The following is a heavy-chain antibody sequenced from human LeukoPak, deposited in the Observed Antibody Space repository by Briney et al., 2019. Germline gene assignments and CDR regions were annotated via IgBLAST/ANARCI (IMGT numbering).Heavy chain of an antibody. CDR1: GGSISSGSYY. CDR2: IYTSGST. D-gene: IGHD4-23*01. Sequence: SQTLSLTCTVSGGSISSGSYYWSWIRQPAGKGLEWVGRIYTSGSTNYNPSLKSRVTISVDTSKNQFSLKLSAVTAADTAVYYCARGDYGGNSGALYWGQGTLVTVSS. V-gene: IGHV4-61*02. CDR3: ARGDYGGNSGALY. J-gene: IGHJ4*02.